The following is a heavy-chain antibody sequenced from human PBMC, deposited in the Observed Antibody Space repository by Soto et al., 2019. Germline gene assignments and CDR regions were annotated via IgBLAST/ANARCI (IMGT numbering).Heavy chain of an antibody. J-gene: IGHJ4*02. V-gene: IGHV3-23*01. Sequence: GGSLRLSCAASGFTFSSYAMSWVRQAPGKGLEWVSAISGSGGSTYYADSVKGRFTISRDNSKNTLYLQMNSLRAEDTAVYYCAKTYYYDSSGNHPNTPFDYWGQGTLVTVSS. CDR1: GFTFSSYA. CDR2: ISGSGGST. D-gene: IGHD3-22*01. CDR3: AKTYYYDSSGNHPNTPFDY.